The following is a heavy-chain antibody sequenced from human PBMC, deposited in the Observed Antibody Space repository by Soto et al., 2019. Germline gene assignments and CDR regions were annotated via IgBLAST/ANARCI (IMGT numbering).Heavy chain of an antibody. Sequence: LGGSLRLSCAASGFTFSSYGMHWVRQAPGKGLEWVAVIWYDGSNKYYADPVKGRFTISRDNSKNTLYLQMNSLRAEDTAVYYCARDLAAAGTDWFDPWGQGTLVTVSS. J-gene: IGHJ5*02. V-gene: IGHV3-33*01. CDR3: ARDLAAAGTDWFDP. CDR2: IWYDGSNK. CDR1: GFTFSSYG. D-gene: IGHD6-13*01.